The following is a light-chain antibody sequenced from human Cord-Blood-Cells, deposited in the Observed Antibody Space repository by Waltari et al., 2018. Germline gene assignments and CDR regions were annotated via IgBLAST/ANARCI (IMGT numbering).Light chain of an antibody. J-gene: IGLJ2*01. CDR2: DVS. V-gene: IGLV2-11*01. Sequence: QSALTQPRPVSGSPGPSVTISCTGTSSDVGGYSYVPWYQQHPGKAPKLMIYDVSKRPSGVPDRFSGSKSGNTASLTISGLQAEDEADYYCCSYAGSYTVVFGGGTKLTVL. CDR1: SSDVGGYSY. CDR3: CSYAGSYTVV.